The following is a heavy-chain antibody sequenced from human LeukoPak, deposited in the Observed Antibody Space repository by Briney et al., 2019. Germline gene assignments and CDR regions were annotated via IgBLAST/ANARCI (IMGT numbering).Heavy chain of an antibody. CDR1: GFTFSNNA. J-gene: IGHJ4*02. V-gene: IGHV3-23*01. D-gene: IGHD1-26*01. Sequence: GVSLRLSCAASGFTFSNNAMSWVRQAPGKGLEWVSATSTSGGSAYYADSVKCRFTISRDNSKNTLYLQMDSLRADDTAVYNCARYSGSYYYPPAWDLWGQGTLVTVSS. CDR2: TSTSGGSA. CDR3: ARYSGSYYYPPAWDL.